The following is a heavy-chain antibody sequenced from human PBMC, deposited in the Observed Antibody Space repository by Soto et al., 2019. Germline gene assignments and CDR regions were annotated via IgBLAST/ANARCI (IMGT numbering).Heavy chain of an antibody. CDR3: AKKIAVSSSMDV. CDR1: GFTFSNYA. V-gene: IGHV3-23*01. CDR2: ISGSGATT. Sequence: EVQLLESGGGLVQPGGSLRLSCAASGFTFSNYAMSWVRQAPGKGLEWVADISGSGATTHYADSVQGQFTISRDNSKNTMYLQMNSLTAEDTAIYYCAKKIAVSSSMDVWGQGTTVIVS. J-gene: IGHJ6*02. D-gene: IGHD6-19*01.